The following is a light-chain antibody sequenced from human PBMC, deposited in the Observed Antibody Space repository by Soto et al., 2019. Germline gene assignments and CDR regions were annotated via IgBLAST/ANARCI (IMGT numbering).Light chain of an antibody. CDR2: DTT. Sequence: QAVVTQDPSLTVSPGGTVTLTCGSSTGAVTSGNYPYWFQKKPGQAPRTLIYDTTNKQSWTPARFSGSLLGGKAALTLAGAQTDDEADYYCLLSSSGTNWVFGGGTKLTVL. CDR3: LLSSSGTNWV. CDR1: TGAVTSGNY. J-gene: IGLJ3*02. V-gene: IGLV7-46*01.